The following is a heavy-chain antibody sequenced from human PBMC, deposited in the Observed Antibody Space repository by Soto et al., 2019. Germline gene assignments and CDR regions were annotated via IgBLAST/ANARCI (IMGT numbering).Heavy chain of an antibody. V-gene: IGHV4-4*02. CDR3: ARVAWQPYSSSWDALDY. CDR1: GGSISSSIW. J-gene: IGHJ4*02. CDR2: IYHSGST. Sequence: TSETLSLTCAVSGGSISSSIWWSWVRQPPGKGLEWIGEIYHSGSTNYNPSLKSRVTISVDKSKNQFSLKLSSVTAADTAVYYCARVAWQPYSSSWDALDYWGQGTLVTVSS. D-gene: IGHD6-13*01.